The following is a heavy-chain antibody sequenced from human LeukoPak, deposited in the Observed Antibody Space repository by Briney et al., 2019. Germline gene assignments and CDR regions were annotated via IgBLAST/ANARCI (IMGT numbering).Heavy chain of an antibody. J-gene: IGHJ4*02. CDR1: GGSISSYY. CDR3: ARDRDYGDYGFDY. D-gene: IGHD4-17*01. Sequence: PSETLSLTCTVSGGSISSYYWSWIRQPPGKGLEWIGYIYYSGSTNYNPSVKSRVAISVDTSKNQFSLKLSSVTAADTAVYYCARDRDYGDYGFDYWGQGTLVTVSS. V-gene: IGHV4-59*01. CDR2: IYYSGST.